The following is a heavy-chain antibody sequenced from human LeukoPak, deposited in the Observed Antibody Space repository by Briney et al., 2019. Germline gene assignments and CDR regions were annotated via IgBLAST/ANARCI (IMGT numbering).Heavy chain of an antibody. V-gene: IGHV4-34*01. D-gene: IGHD2-2*01. CDR1: GGSFSGYY. CDR2: INHSGST. CDR3: ARIMGVPATGGNFDY. Sequence: SETLSLTCAVYGGSFSGYYWSWIRQPPGKGLEWIGEINHSGSTNYNPSLKSRVTISVDTSKNQFSLKLSSVTAADTAVYYCARIMGVPATGGNFDYWGQGTLVTVSS. J-gene: IGHJ4*02.